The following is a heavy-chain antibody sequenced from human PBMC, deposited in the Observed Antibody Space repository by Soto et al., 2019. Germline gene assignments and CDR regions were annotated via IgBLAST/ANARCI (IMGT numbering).Heavy chain of an antibody. J-gene: IGHJ6*02. Sequence: ASVKVSCKASGYTFTGYNMHWVRQAPGQGLEWMGWINPNSGGTNYAQKFQGWVTVTRDMSISTAYMELRLRSDDTAVYYCAKDISAAPNYYGMDVWGQGTTVPVSS. CDR3: AKDISAAPNYYGMDV. D-gene: IGHD6-13*01. V-gene: IGHV1-2*04. CDR1: GYTFTGYN. CDR2: INPNSGGT.